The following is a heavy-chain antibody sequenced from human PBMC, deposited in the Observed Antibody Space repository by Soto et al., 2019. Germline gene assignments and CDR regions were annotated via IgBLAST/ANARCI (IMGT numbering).Heavy chain of an antibody. J-gene: IGHJ6*02. Sequence: SVKGYCKSSGYTFTSYGSGWVRQANGQGLEWMGWISAYNGNTNYAQKLQGRVTMTTDTSTSTAYMELRSLRSDDTAVYYCARDHCSGGSCYSFFDGMDVWGQGTTVT. CDR3: ARDHCSGGSCYSFFDGMDV. CDR1: GYTFTSYG. V-gene: IGHV1-18*01. D-gene: IGHD2-15*01. CDR2: ISAYNGNT.